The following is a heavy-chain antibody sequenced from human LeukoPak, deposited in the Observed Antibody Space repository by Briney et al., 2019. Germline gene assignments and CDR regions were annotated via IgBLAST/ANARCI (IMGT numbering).Heavy chain of an antibody. D-gene: IGHD3-3*01. CDR1: GFTFSSYW. CDR2: IKQDGSEK. J-gene: IGHJ6*02. CDR3: ARSGDYDFWSGYYTWNYYYYYGMDV. V-gene: IGHV3-7*03. Sequence: GGSLRLSCAASGFTFSSYWMSWVRQAPGKGLEWVANIKQDGSEKYYVDSVKGRFTISRDNAKNSLYLQMNSLRAEDTAVYYCARSGDYDFWSGYYTWNYYYYYGMDVRGQGTTVTVSS.